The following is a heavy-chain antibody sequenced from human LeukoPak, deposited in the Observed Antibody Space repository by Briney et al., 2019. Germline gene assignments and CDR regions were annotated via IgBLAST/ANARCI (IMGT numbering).Heavy chain of an antibody. CDR3: ARVIGNVVRGVILVY. CDR2: MNPNSGNT. J-gene: IGHJ4*02. CDR1: GYTFTSYD. D-gene: IGHD3-10*01. Sequence: ASVKVSCRASGYTFTSYDINWVRQATGQGLEWMGWMNPNSGNTGYAQKFQGRVTMTRNTSISTAYMELSSLRSEDTAVYYCARVIGNVVRGVILVYWGQGTLVTVSS. V-gene: IGHV1-8*01.